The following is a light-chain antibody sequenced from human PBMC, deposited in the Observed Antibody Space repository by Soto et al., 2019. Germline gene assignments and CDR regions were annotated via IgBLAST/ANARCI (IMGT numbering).Light chain of an antibody. CDR3: SSYAGSSNV. V-gene: IGLV2-8*01. J-gene: IGLJ1*01. CDR2: DVT. Sequence: HSVLTQPPSASGSPGQSVTISCTGTSSDVGAYNYVSWYQQHPGKAPKLMIYDVTKRPSGVPDRFAGSKSGNTASLTVSGLKAEVEADYYCSSYAGSSNVVGTGTRSPP. CDR1: SSDVGAYNY.